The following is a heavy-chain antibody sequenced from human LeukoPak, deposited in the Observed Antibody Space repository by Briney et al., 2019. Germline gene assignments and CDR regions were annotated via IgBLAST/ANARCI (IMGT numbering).Heavy chain of an antibody. D-gene: IGHD3-10*01. CDR1: GGSFSGYY. CDR2: ISHSGST. CDR3: ARAPGEEGAFDI. Sequence: AETLSLTCAVYGGSFSGYYWSWIRQPPGKGLEWIGEISHSGSTNYNPSLKSRVTISVDTSKNQFSLKVSSVTAADTAVYYCARAPGEEGAFDIWGQGTMVTVSS. V-gene: IGHV4-34*01. J-gene: IGHJ3*02.